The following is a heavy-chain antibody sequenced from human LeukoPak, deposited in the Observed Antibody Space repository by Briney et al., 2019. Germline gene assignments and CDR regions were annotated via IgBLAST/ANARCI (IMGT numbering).Heavy chain of an antibody. CDR1: GFTFSSYG. Sequence: PGGSLRLSCAASGFTFSSYGMSWVRQAPGKGLEWVSAISGSGGSTYYADSVKGRFTISGDNSKNTLYLQMNSLRAEDTAVYYCAKDPYARYFVWLLSAAGVDYWGQGTLVTVSS. CDR2: ISGSGGST. D-gene: IGHD3-9*01. J-gene: IGHJ4*02. CDR3: AKDPYARYFVWLLSAAGVDY. V-gene: IGHV3-23*01.